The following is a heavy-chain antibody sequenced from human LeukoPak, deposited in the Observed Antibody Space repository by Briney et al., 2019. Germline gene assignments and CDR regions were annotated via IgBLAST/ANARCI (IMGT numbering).Heavy chain of an antibody. J-gene: IGHJ4*02. CDR1: GDSVSSNSAA. CDR3: ARNSYTYYYGSGSYSNFDY. V-gene: IGHV6-1*01. D-gene: IGHD3-10*01. Sequence: SQTLSLTCAISGDSVSSNSAAWNWIRRSPSRGLEWLGRTYYRSKWYNDYAVSVKSRITINPDTSKNQFSLKLSSVTAADTAVYYCARNSYTYYYGSGSYSNFDYWGQGTLVTVSS. CDR2: TYYRSKWYN.